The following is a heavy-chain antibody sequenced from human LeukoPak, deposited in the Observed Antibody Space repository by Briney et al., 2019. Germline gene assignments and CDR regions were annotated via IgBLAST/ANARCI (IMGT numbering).Heavy chain of an antibody. Sequence: PGRSLRLSCAASGFTFSSYGMHWVRQAPGKGLEWVAGISHDGSNKYYSDSVKGRFTISRDNSKNTLYLQMNSLRVEDTAVYFCARRGGSYFDYWGQGTLVTVSS. CDR1: GFTFSSYG. J-gene: IGHJ4*02. V-gene: IGHV3-30*03. D-gene: IGHD1-26*01. CDR3: ARRGGSYFDY. CDR2: ISHDGSNK.